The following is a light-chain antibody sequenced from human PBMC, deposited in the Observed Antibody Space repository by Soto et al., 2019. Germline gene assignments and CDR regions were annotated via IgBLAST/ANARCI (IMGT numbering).Light chain of an antibody. Sequence: DIQMTQSPSSLSASVGDRATITCRASQSISSYLNWYQQKPGKAPKLLIYKASTLKSGVPSRFSGSGSGTECTLTSSSLQPDDFATYYCQHYNSYSEAFGQGTKVDIK. J-gene: IGKJ1*01. CDR3: QHYNSYSEA. CDR1: QSISSY. CDR2: KAS. V-gene: IGKV1-5*03.